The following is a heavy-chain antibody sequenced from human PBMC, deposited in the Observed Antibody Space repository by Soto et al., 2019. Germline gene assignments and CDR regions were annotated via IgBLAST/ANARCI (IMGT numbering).Heavy chain of an antibody. CDR2: ISSSSSYI. J-gene: IGHJ6*02. CDR1: GFTFSSYS. Sequence: VGSLRLSCAASGFTFSSYSMNWVRQAPGKGLEWVSSISSSSSYIYYADSVKGRFTISRDNAKNSLYLQMNSLRAEDTAVYYCARGSGNPSYYCYGMDVRGQGTTVTVSS. V-gene: IGHV3-21*01. CDR3: ARGSGNPSYYCYGMDV. D-gene: IGHD6-19*01.